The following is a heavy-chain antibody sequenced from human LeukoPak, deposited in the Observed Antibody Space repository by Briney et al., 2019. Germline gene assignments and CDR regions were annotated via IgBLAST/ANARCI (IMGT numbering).Heavy chain of an antibody. D-gene: IGHD1-26*01. Sequence: ASETLSLTCSVSGGSIISSSYYWGWIRQPPGKGLEWIGSIYYSGNSYNNPSLKSRVTISVDTSKNQFSLSLSSVTAADTAMFYCARMNIDAAGAHKGRIDYWGQGTLVTVSS. CDR2: IYYSGNS. V-gene: IGHV4-39*01. CDR3: ARMNIDAAGAHKGRIDY. CDR1: GGSIISSSYY. J-gene: IGHJ4*02.